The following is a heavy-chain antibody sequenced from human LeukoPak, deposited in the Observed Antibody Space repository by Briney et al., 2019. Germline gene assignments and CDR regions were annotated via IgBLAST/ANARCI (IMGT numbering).Heavy chain of an antibody. Sequence: PSETLSLTCTVSGVSISSGGYYWSWIRQHPGKGLEWIGYIYYSGSTYYNPSLKSRVTISVDTSKNQFSLKLRSVTAADTAVYYCARADCSGGSCYTFDYWGQGTLVTVSS. J-gene: IGHJ4*02. V-gene: IGHV4-31*03. CDR2: IYYSGST. CDR3: ARADCSGGSCYTFDY. CDR1: GVSISSGGYY. D-gene: IGHD2-15*01.